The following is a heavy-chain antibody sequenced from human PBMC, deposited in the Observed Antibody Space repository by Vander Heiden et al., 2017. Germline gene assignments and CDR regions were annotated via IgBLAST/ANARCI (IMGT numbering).Heavy chain of an antibody. V-gene: IGHV3-23*01. CDR2: ISGSGGST. J-gene: IGHJ4*02. CDR1: GFTFSSYA. Sequence: EVQLLESGGGLVQPGGSLRLSCAASGFTFSSYAMSWVRQAPGKGLEWVSAISGSGGSTYYADSVKGRVTISRDNSKNTLYLQMNSLRAEDTAVYYCANRACSSTSCYGQHFDYWGQGTLVTVSS. CDR3: ANRACSSTSCYGQHFDY. D-gene: IGHD2-2*01.